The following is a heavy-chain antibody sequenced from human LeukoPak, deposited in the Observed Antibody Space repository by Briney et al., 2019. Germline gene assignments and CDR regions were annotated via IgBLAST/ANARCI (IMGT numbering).Heavy chain of an antibody. J-gene: IGHJ4*02. CDR3: ATRYSSSQDY. CDR1: GGSISSSSYY. V-gene: IGHV4-39*07. CDR2: IYYSGST. D-gene: IGHD6-13*01. Sequence: PSETLSLTCTVSGGSISSSSYYWGWIRQPPGKGLEWIGSIYYSGSTYYNPSLKSRVTISVDTSKNQFSLKLSSVTAADTAVYYCATRYSSSQDYLGQGTLVTVSS.